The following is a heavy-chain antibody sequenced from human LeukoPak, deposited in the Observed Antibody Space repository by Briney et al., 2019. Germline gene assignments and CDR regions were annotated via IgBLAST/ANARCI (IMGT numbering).Heavy chain of an antibody. CDR2: IIPIFGTA. CDR1: GGTFSSYA. Sequence: GASVEVSCKASGGTFSSYAISWVRQAPGQGLEWMGGIIPIFGTANYAQKFQGRVTITADESTSTAYMELSSLRSEDTAVYYCARDSSYYGSGSQPQYYFDYWGQGTLVTVSS. J-gene: IGHJ4*02. CDR3: ARDSSYYGSGSQPQYYFDY. D-gene: IGHD3-10*01. V-gene: IGHV1-69*13.